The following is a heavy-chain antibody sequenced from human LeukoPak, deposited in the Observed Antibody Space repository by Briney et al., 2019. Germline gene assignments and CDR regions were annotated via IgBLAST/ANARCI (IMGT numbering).Heavy chain of an antibody. CDR3: AREGIVGAFDY. D-gene: IGHD1-26*01. J-gene: IGHJ4*02. CDR2: ISSSGSTI. Sequence: GGSLRLSCAASGFTFSSYEINWVRQAPGEGVEWGSYISSSGSTIYYADSVKGRFTISTDNAKNSLYLQMISLRAADTAVYYCAREGIVGAFDYWGQGTLVTVSS. V-gene: IGHV3-48*03. CDR1: GFTFSSYE.